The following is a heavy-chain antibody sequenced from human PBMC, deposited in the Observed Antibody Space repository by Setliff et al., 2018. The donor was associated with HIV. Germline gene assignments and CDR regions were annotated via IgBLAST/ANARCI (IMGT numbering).Heavy chain of an antibody. CDR1: GGSFNGYS. CDR2: INHSGST. Sequence: SETLSLTCAVYGGSFNGYSWTWIRQPPEKGLEWIGEINHSGSTNYNPSLKSRVNISVDTSKNQFSLKLTSVTAADTAVYYCARSNYDSSFDYWGQGTLVTVSS. CDR3: ARSNYDSSFDY. J-gene: IGHJ4*02. D-gene: IGHD3-22*01. V-gene: IGHV4-34*01.